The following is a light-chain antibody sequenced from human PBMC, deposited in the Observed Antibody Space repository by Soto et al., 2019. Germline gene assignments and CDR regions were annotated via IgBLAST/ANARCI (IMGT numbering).Light chain of an antibody. CDR1: QSISSW. CDR2: KAS. V-gene: IGKV1-5*03. J-gene: IGKJ3*01. CDR3: HQSFT. Sequence: DIQMTQSPSTLSASVGDRVTITCRASQSISSWLAWYQQKPGKAPKLLIYKASSLESGVPSRFSGSGSGTEFTLPISSLQPDDFATYYCHQSFTFGPGTKVDIK.